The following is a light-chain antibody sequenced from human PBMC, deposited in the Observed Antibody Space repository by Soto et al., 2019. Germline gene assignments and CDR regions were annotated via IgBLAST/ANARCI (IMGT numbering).Light chain of an antibody. Sequence: VMTQSPLSLPVTPGEPASISCRPSQSLLHRDGYMHLAWYLQRLGQSPHLLIYLGSHRAPGAPDRFSGSGSGTDFTLRITRVEAEDVGVYYCMQTLETPITFGQGTRLEI. CDR2: LGS. J-gene: IGKJ5*01. V-gene: IGKV2-28*01. CDR3: MQTLETPIT. CDR1: QSLLHRDGYMH.